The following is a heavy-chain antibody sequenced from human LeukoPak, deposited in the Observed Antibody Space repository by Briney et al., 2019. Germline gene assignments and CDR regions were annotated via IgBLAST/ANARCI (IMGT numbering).Heavy chain of an antibody. V-gene: IGHV3-66*02. D-gene: IGHD5-18*01. CDR1: GFTVSSNY. Sequence: GGSLRLSCAASGFTVSSNYMSWVRQAPGKGLEWVSVIYSGSSTYYADSVKGRFTISKDNSKNTLYLQMNSLRAEDTAVYYCARKRGYSYGNFDYWGQGTLVTVSS. CDR2: IYSGSST. J-gene: IGHJ4*02. CDR3: ARKRGYSYGNFDY.